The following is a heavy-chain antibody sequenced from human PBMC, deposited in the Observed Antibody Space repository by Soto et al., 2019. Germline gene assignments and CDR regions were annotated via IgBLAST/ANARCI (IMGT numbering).Heavy chain of an antibody. CDR2: IKSKTDGGTT. V-gene: IGHV3-15*01. CDR3: SQGIVATIGGGYYYGLDV. Sequence: GGSLILSCAASGFTFSNSWMSWVRQASGKGLEWVGRIKSKTDGGTTDYAAPVKGRFTISRDDSKNTLYLQMNSLKTEDTAVYYCSQGIVATIGGGYYYGLDVWGQGTTVTVSS. J-gene: IGHJ6*02. D-gene: IGHD5-12*01. CDR1: GFTFSNSW.